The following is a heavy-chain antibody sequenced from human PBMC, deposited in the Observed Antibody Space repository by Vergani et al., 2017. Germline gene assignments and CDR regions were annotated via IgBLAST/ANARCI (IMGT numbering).Heavy chain of an antibody. CDR2: IYYSGST. CDR3: ARDTPPATYFDY. Sequence: QVQLQESGPGLVKPSQTLSLTCTVSGGSISSGGYYWSWIRQHPGKGLEWIGYIYYSGSTYYNPSLKRRVTISVDTSKNQFSLKLSSVTAADTAVYYCARDTPPATYFDYWSQGTLVTVSS. CDR1: GGSISSGGYY. V-gene: IGHV4-31*03. J-gene: IGHJ4*02. D-gene: IGHD2-15*01.